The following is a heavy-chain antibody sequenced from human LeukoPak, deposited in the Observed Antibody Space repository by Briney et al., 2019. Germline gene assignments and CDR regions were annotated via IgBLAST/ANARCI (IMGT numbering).Heavy chain of an antibody. CDR3: AKNWGLDN. V-gene: IGHV3-23*01. J-gene: IGHJ4*02. CDR2: IGGSGTNT. CDR1: GFTLNDYD. D-gene: IGHD7-27*01. Sequence: GGSLRLSCAASGFTLNDYDMHWVRQAPGKGLEWVSAIGGSGTNTHYADSVKGRFTISRDNSKNTLYLQMNSLRAEDTAVYYCAKNWGLDNWGQGTLVTVSS.